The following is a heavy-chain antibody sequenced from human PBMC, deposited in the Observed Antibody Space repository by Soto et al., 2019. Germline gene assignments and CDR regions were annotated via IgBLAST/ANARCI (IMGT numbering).Heavy chain of an antibody. V-gene: IGHV4-59*08. CDR2: IYYSGST. CDR1: GGSISSYY. CDR3: ARAKTYFDY. J-gene: IGHJ4*02. Sequence: SENLALTCTLSGGSISSYYWSWIRQPPGKGLEWIGYIYYSGSTNYNPSLRSRVTISVDTSKNQFSLKLSSVTAADTAVYYCARAKTYFDYWGQGTLVTVSS.